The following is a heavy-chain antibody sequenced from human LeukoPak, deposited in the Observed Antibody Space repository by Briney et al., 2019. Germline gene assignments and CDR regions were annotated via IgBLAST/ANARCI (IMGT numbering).Heavy chain of an antibody. CDR3: ARGGLGYYDSSGYYYWFDP. CDR2: IYCSGST. CDR1: GGSISSYY. V-gene: IGHV4-59*01. J-gene: IGHJ5*02. Sequence: PSETLSLTCTVSGGSISSYYWSWIRQPPGKGLEWIGYIYCSGSTNYNPSLKSRVTISVDTSKNQFSLKLSSVTAADTAVYYCARGGLGYYDSSGYYYWFDPWGQGTLVTVSS. D-gene: IGHD3-22*01.